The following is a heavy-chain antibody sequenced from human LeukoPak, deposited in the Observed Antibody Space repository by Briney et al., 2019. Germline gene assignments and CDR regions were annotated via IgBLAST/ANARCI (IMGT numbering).Heavy chain of an antibody. V-gene: IGHV4-39*07. CDR3: ASAQRGGDFDY. Sequence: PSETLSLTCTVSGGSISSSSYYWGWIRQPPGKGLVWIGSIYYSGSTYYNPSVKSRVTISVDTSKNQFSLKLSSVTAADTAVYYCASAQRGGDFDYWGQGNLVTVSS. CDR2: IYYSGST. CDR1: GGSISSSSYY. J-gene: IGHJ4*02. D-gene: IGHD3-16*01.